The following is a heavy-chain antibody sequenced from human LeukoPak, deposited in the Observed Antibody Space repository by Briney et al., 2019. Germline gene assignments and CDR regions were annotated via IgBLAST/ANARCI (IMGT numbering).Heavy chain of an antibody. D-gene: IGHD3-22*01. J-gene: IGHJ4*02. V-gene: IGHV3-30*02. CDR2: IHYDGTIT. CDR1: GFTFSAYG. CDR3: ARYFGNYYDSSGYYDY. Sequence: GGSLRLSCAASGFTFSAYGMHWVRQAPGKGLEWVAFIHYDGTITYYADSVKGRFTISRDNSKNTLYLQMNSLRAEDTAVYYCARYFGNYYDSSGYYDYWGQGTLVTVSS.